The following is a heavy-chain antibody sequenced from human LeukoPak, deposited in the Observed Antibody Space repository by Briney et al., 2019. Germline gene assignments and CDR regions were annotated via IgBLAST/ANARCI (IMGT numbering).Heavy chain of an antibody. J-gene: IGHJ4*02. CDR3: AEGGTTYYYDSSGYYELSY. D-gene: IGHD3-22*01. Sequence: ASVKVSCKASGYTFTGYYLHWVRQAPGQGLEWMGWINPNSGGTNYAQKFQGRVTMTRDTSIRTAYMDLSRLRSDDSAVYCCAEGGTTYYYDSSGYYELSYWGQGTLVTVSS. V-gene: IGHV1-2*02. CDR2: INPNSGGT. CDR1: GYTFTGYY.